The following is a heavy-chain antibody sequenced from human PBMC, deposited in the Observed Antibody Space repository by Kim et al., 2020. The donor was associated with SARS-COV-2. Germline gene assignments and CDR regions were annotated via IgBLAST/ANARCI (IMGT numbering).Heavy chain of an antibody. CDR3: AKDGGGEFDY. CDR2: ST. Sequence: STYYADSVKGRFTISRDNSKNSLYLQMNSLRTEDTALYYCAKDGGGEFDYWGQGTLVTVSS. J-gene: IGHJ4*02. V-gene: IGHV3-43*01. D-gene: IGHD2-21*01.